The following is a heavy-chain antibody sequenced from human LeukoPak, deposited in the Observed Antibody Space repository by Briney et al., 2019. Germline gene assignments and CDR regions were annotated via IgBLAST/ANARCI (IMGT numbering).Heavy chain of an antibody. V-gene: IGHV4-61*02. D-gene: IGHD6-19*01. CDR3: AGGGRVAVAGTGYYYYYMDV. CDR2: INTSGST. CDR1: GGSISSGSYY. J-gene: IGHJ6*03. Sequence: SETLSLTCTVSGGSISSGSYYWTWIRQPAGEGLEWIGRINTSGSTNYNPSLKSRVTISVDTSKNQFSLKLSSVTAADTAVYYRAGGGRVAVAGTGYYYYYMDVWGKGTTVTVSS.